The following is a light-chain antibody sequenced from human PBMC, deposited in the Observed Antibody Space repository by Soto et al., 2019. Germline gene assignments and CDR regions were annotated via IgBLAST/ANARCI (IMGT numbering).Light chain of an antibody. CDR1: QGISSY. CDR2: AAS. J-gene: IGKJ1*01. CDR3: QQCYSYPQT. V-gene: IGKV1-8*01. Sequence: AIRMTQSPSSLSASTGDRVTITCRASQGISSYLAWYQQKPGKAPKLLIYAASTLQSGVPSRFSGSGSGTDFTLTISCLQSEDFATYYCQQCYSYPQTFGQGTKADIK.